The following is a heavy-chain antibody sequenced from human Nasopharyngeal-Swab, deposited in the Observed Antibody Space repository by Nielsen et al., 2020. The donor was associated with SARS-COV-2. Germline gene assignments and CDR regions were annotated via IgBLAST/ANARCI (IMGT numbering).Heavy chain of an antibody. V-gene: IGHV4-34*01. CDR1: GGSFSGYY. D-gene: IGHD4-17*01. CDR3: ASLRSAPGDDAFDI. J-gene: IGHJ3*02. CDR2: INHSGST. Sequence: SETLSLTCAVYGGSFSGYYWSWIRQPPGKGLEWIGEINHSGSTYYNPSLKSRVTISVDRSKNQFSLKLSSVTAADTAVYYCASLRSAPGDDAFDIWGQGTMVTVSS.